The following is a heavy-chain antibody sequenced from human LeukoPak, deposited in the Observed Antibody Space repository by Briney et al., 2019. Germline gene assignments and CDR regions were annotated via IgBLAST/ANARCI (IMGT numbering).Heavy chain of an antibody. Sequence: ASVKVSCKASGGTFSSYAISWVRQAPGQGLEWMGGIIPIFGTANYAQKFQGRVTITADESTGTAYMELSSLRSEDTAVYYCARAGYCTNGVCLFYFDYWGQGTLVTVSS. CDR3: ARAGYCTNGVCLFYFDY. D-gene: IGHD2-8*01. CDR2: IIPIFGTA. J-gene: IGHJ4*02. CDR1: GGTFSSYA. V-gene: IGHV1-69*13.